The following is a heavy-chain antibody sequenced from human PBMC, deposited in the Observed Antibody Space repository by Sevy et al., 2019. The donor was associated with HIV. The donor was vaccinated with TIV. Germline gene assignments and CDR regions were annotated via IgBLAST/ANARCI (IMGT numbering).Heavy chain of an antibody. CDR2: IQYDGNDK. Sequence: GGSLRLSCAASRFIFNDYGMHWVRQAPGKGLEWVAFIQYDGNDKYYADSMRGRFTISRDNSKNMLFLQMNSLRSGDTAMYYCAKNTAAAGAGGFDYWGQGTLVTVSS. V-gene: IGHV3-30*02. CDR1: RFIFNDYG. D-gene: IGHD6-13*01. CDR3: AKNTAAAGAGGFDY. J-gene: IGHJ4*02.